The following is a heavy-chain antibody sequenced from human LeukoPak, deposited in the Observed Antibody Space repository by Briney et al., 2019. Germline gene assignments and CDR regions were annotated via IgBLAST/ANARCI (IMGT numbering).Heavy chain of an antibody. D-gene: IGHD2-2*01. Sequence: GGSLRLSCAASGFTFSTYAMSWVRQAPGKGLEWVSAISGSGGNTYYADSVKGRFTISRDNSKNTLYLQMNSLRAEDTAVYYCAKGPAAMGWEGHFQHWGQGTLVTVSS. CDR2: ISGSGGNT. J-gene: IGHJ1*01. CDR3: AKGPAAMGWEGHFQH. V-gene: IGHV3-23*01. CDR1: GFTFSTYA.